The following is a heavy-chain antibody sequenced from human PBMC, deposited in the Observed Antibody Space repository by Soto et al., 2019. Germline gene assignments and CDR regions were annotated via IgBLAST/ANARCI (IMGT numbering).Heavy chain of an antibody. J-gene: IGHJ6*03. Sequence: SQTLSLPCAISRESVSTNSAVSNWSRQAPSRGLEWLGRTYYRSKWYNDYAVSVKSRITIDPDTSKNQFSLQLNSVTPEDTAVYYCARDWGFTGTTGYYYFSYFLDVWGQG. CDR2: TYYRSKWYN. V-gene: IGHV6-1*01. D-gene: IGHD1-7*01. CDR3: ARDWGFTGTTGYYYFSYFLDV. CDR1: RESVSTNSAV.